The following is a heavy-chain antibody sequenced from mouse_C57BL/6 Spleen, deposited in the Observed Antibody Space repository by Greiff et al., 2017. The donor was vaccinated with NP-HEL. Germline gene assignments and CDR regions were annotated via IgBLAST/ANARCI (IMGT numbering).Heavy chain of an antibody. D-gene: IGHD1-1*01. CDR1: GYTFTNYW. J-gene: IGHJ1*03. Sequence: QVQLQQSGAELVRPGTSVKMSCKASGYTFTNYWIGWAKQRPGHGLEWIGDIYPGGGYTNYNEKFKGKATLTADKSSSTAYMQFSSLTSEDSAIYDCARGYYGSSRYFDVWGTGTTVTVSS. CDR2: IYPGGGYT. V-gene: IGHV1-63*01. CDR3: ARGYYGSSRYFDV.